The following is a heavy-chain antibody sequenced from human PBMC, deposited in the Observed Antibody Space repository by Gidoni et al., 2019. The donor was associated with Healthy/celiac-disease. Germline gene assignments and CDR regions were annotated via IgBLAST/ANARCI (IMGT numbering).Heavy chain of an antibody. Sequence: EVQLVESGGGLVKPGGSLSLSCAASGFTFSNAWMSWVRQAPGKGLAWVGRIKSKTDGGTTDYAAPVKGRFTISRDDSKNTLYLQMNSLKTEDTAVYYCTTAIQLWSGEYYFDYWGQGTLVTVSS. D-gene: IGHD5-18*01. CDR2: IKSKTDGGTT. V-gene: IGHV3-15*01. CDR3: TTAIQLWSGEYYFDY. CDR1: GFTFSNAW. J-gene: IGHJ4*02.